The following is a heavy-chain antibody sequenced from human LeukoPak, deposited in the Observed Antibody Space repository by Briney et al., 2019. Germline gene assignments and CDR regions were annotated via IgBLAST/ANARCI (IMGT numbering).Heavy chain of an antibody. CDR3: ARDPPPAYYGSGSYYLVYPGFNGMDV. V-gene: IGHV1-46*01. Sequence: GASVKVSCKASGYTFTSYYMHWVRQAPGQGLEWMGIINPSGGSTSYAQKFQGRVTMTRDTSTGTVYMELSSLRSEDTAVYYCARDPPPAYYGSGSYYLVYPGFNGMDVWGQGTTVTVSS. CDR2: INPSGGST. J-gene: IGHJ6*02. CDR1: GYTFTSYY. D-gene: IGHD3-10*01.